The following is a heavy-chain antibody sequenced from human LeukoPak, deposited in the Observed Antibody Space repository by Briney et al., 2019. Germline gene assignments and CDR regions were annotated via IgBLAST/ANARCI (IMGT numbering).Heavy chain of an antibody. D-gene: IGHD3-3*01. CDR2: IYYSGST. Sequence: SQTLSLTCTVSGGSISISSYYCGWIRQPPGKGLEWIGSIYYSGSTYSNPSLKSRVTISVDTSKNQFSLKLRSVTAADTAMYYCARGPITIFGVVIMRGYFDYWGQGTLVTVSS. CDR3: ARGPITIFGVVIMRGYFDY. V-gene: IGHV4-39*07. J-gene: IGHJ4*02. CDR1: GGSISISSYY.